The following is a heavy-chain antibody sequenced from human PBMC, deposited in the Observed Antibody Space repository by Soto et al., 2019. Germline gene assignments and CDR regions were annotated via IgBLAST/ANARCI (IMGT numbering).Heavy chain of an antibody. D-gene: IGHD3-10*01. CDR1: GYTFTSYA. V-gene: IGHV1-3*01. J-gene: IGHJ3*02. Sequence: ASVKVSCKASGYTFTSYAMHWVRQAPGQRLEWMGWINAGNGNTKYSQKFQGGVTITRDTSASTAYMELSSLRSEHTAVYYCARVPPFMVRDNDAFDIWGQGTMVTVSS. CDR2: INAGNGNT. CDR3: ARVPPFMVRDNDAFDI.